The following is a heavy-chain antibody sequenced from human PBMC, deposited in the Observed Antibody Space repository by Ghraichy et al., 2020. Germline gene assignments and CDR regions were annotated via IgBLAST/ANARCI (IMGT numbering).Heavy chain of an antibody. V-gene: IGHV3-21*01. D-gene: IGHD3-9*01. J-gene: IGHJ6*01. CDR3: ARDYYGTLTGVPSGMDV. Sequence: GESLNISCAASGFSFSTYSMNWVRQAPGKGLEWVSYISVSNYIYYADSVKGRLTVSRDNAQNSLYLQMNSLRAEDTAVYYCARDYYGTLTGVPSGMDVWGQGTTVTVSS. CDR2: ISVSNYI. CDR1: GFSFSTYS.